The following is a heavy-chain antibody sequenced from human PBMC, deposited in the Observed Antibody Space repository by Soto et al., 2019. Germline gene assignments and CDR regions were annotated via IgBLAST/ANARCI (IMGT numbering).Heavy chain of an antibody. D-gene: IGHD3-10*01. CDR1: GFTFSSYG. J-gene: IGHJ6*02. CDR2: MSYDGSNE. Sequence: QVQLVESGGGVVQPGRSLRLSCAGSGFTFSSYGMHCVRQAPGKGLEWVAVMSYDGSNEYYADSVRGRVTISRDNSKNTLYLQMNSLRAEDTAVYYCAKDRGQLLWFGEYGLDVWGQGTTVTVSS. CDR3: AKDRGQLLWFGEYGLDV. V-gene: IGHV3-30*18.